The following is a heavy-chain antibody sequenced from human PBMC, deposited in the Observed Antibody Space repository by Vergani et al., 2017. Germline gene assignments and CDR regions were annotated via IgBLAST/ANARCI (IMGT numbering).Heavy chain of an antibody. V-gene: IGHV4-34*01. CDR2: INHSGST. D-gene: IGHD2-2*01. CDR3: ARHAVQPYYFDY. Sequence: QVQLQQWGAGLLKPSETLSLTCAVYGGSFSGYYWSWIRQPPGKGLEWIGEINHSGSTNYNPSLKSRVTISVDTSKNQFSLKLSSVTAADTAVYYCARHAVQPYYFDYWGQGTLVTVSS. J-gene: IGHJ4*02. CDR1: GGSFSGYY.